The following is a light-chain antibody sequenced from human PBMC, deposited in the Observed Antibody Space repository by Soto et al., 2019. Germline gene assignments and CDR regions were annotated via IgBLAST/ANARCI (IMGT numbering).Light chain of an antibody. J-gene: IGKJ2*01. CDR3: QQAVIFPYT. Sequence: DIQLTQSPSYVSASVGDTVTITCRARQDFSSWLSWYQQKPGKAPKLLIYTSFNLNSGVPSRFSGSRSGTEFNFTIASLRPEDFATYFCQQAVIFPYTFSQGTKVDLK. CDR1: QDFSSW. V-gene: IGKV1-12*01. CDR2: TSF.